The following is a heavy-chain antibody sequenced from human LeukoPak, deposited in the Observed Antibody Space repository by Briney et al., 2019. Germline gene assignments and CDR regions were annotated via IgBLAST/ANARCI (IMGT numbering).Heavy chain of an antibody. CDR3: ARATTADGDFDY. J-gene: IGHJ4*02. Sequence: GGSLRLSCAASGFTFSSYSMNWVRQAPGKGLEWVSSISSSSSYRYYADSVKGRFTISREKAKNSLYLQMNSLRAGDTAVYYCARATTADGDFDYWGQGTLVTVSS. V-gene: IGHV3-21*01. D-gene: IGHD2-21*02. CDR1: GFTFSSYS. CDR2: ISSSSSYR.